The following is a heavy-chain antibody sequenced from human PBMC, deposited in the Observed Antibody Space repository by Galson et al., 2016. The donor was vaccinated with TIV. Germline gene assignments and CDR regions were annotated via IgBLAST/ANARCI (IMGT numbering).Heavy chain of an antibody. CDR1: GGTFSSDA. CDR3: ARARGYNFENAFHI. J-gene: IGHJ3*02. CDR2: IIPMFKIA. D-gene: IGHD5-18*01. V-gene: IGHV1-69*13. Sequence: SVKVSCKASGGTFSSDAISWVRQAPGQGLEWMGGIIPMFKIADYAQKFQGRVTISADEFPSAAYMELSSLRFEDTAAYYCARARGYNFENAFHIWGQGTKVTVSS.